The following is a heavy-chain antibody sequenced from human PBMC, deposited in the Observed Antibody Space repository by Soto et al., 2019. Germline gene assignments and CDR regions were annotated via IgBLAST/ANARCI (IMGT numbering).Heavy chain of an antibody. CDR1: GYSFTSYW. V-gene: IGHV5-10-1*01. CDR3: ARDKCSGGSCYYASYSRWFDP. J-gene: IGHJ5*02. D-gene: IGHD2-15*01. Sequence: PGESLKISCKGSGYSFTSYWISWVRQMPGKGLEWMGRIDPSDSYTNYSPSFQGHVTISADKSISTAYLQWSSLKASDTAMYYCARDKCSGGSCYYASYSRWFDPWGQGTLVTVSS. CDR2: IDPSDSYT.